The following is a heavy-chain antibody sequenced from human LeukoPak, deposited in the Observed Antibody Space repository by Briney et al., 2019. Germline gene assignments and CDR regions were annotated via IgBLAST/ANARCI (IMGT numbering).Heavy chain of an antibody. D-gene: IGHD3-10*01. CDR2: IIGSGGTT. J-gene: IGHJ4*02. V-gene: IGHV3-23*01. CDR3: TKDELLLSFED. Sequence: GGSLRLSCAASGFSFSNYGMNWVRQAPGKGLEWVSGIIGSGGTTYYAESVKGRFTISRDNSKNTLDLQMNSLRAEDTAVYYCTKDELLLSFEDWGQGTLVTVSS. CDR1: GFSFSNYG.